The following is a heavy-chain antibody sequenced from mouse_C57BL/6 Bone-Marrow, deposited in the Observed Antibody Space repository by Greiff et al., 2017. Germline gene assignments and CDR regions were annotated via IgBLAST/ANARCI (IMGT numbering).Heavy chain of an antibody. CDR3: ARSLLRYYFDV. CDR1: GYAFSSSW. CDR2: IYPGDGDT. J-gene: IGHJ1*03. D-gene: IGHD1-1*01. V-gene: IGHV1-82*01. Sequence: QVQLQQSGPELVKPGASVKISCKASGYAFSSSWMNWVKQRPGKGLEWIGRIYPGDGDTNYNGKFKGKATLTADKSSSTAYMQLSSLTSEDSAVYFCARSLLRYYFDVWGTGTTVTVSS.